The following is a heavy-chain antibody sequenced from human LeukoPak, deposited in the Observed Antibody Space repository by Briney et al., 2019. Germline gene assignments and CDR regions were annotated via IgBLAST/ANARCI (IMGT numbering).Heavy chain of an antibody. D-gene: IGHD2-15*01. J-gene: IGHJ6*03. Sequence: GGSLRLSCAASELTLSSNYMSWIRQAPGRGLEWVSFIYSGGSTYYADSVRGRFIISKDNSKNTLYLQMNSLTAADTAVYYCARDRGNCSGGSCYYYYYMDVWGKGTTVTISS. V-gene: IGHV3-53*01. CDR1: ELTLSSNY. CDR2: IYSGGST. CDR3: ARDRGNCSGGSCYYYYYMDV.